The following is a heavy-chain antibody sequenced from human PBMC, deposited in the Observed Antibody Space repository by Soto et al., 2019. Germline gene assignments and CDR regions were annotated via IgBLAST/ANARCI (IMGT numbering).Heavy chain of an antibody. Sequence: QVLLVQSGPEVKKPGSSVKVSCKASGGTFNNYAINWVRQAPGKGLEWMGGIIPTFGTGNHAQKFQGRVTITADEPTTTAYRALNSVRSEDTAIYYCASFDGTLVRGGRSSPYEMDVWGQGTTVIVSS. J-gene: IGHJ6*02. V-gene: IGHV1-69*01. CDR3: ASFDGTLVRGGRSSPYEMDV. D-gene: IGHD3-10*01. CDR2: IIPTFGTG. CDR1: GGTFNNYA.